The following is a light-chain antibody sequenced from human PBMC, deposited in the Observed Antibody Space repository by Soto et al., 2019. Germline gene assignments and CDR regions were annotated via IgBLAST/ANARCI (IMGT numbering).Light chain of an antibody. V-gene: IGKV1-12*01. Sequence: DIQMTQSPSSVSASVGDRVTITCRASQAISAWLAWYQQKPGKAPNLLIYAASHLHSGVPSRFSGSRSGTDFTLTISSLQPEDFATYFCPQANSFPFTGGPGTRVDIK. CDR3: PQANSFPFT. CDR1: QAISAW. CDR2: AAS. J-gene: IGKJ3*01.